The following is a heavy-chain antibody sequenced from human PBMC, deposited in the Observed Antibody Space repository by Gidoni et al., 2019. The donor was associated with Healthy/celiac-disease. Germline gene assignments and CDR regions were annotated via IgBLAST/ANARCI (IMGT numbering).Heavy chain of an antibody. J-gene: IGHJ4*02. CDR1: GFTFSSYG. CDR2: ISYDGSNK. D-gene: IGHD5-18*01. Sequence: QVQLVESGGGVVQPGRSLRLSCAASGFTFSSYGMHWVRQAPGKGLEWVAVISYDGSNKYYADSVKGRFTISRDNSKNTLYLQMNSLRAEDTAVYYCAKDLSRGYSYGNGGVDYWGQGTLVTVSS. CDR3: AKDLSRGYSYGNGGVDY. V-gene: IGHV3-30*18.